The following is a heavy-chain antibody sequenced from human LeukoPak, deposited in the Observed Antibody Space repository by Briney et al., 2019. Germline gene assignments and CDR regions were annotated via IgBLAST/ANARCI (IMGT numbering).Heavy chain of an antibody. V-gene: IGHV3-7*01. J-gene: IGHJ4*02. D-gene: IGHD1-26*01. CDR3: AKEGESYFSFDY. Sequence: PGGSLRLSCAASGFTISGHWMSWVRQAPGKGLEWLANIKQDGSVKNYVDSVKGRFTISRDNSENTLYLQMNSLRAEDTAVYYCAKEGESYFSFDYWGQGTLVTVSS. CDR2: IKQDGSVK. CDR1: GFTISGHW.